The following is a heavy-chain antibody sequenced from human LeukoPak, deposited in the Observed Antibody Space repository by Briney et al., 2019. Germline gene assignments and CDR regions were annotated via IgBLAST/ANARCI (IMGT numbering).Heavy chain of an antibody. CDR1: GFTFSRSW. CDR2: ISSSGSTI. J-gene: IGHJ4*02. CDR3: SLTLRDYYGSGSLSFDY. Sequence: GGSLRLSCAASGFTFSRSWMNWVRQAPGKGLEWVSYISSSGSTIYYADSVKGRFTISRDNAKNSLYLQMNSLRAEDTAVYYCSLTLRDYYGSGSLSFDYWGQGTLVTVSS. V-gene: IGHV3-48*03. D-gene: IGHD3-10*01.